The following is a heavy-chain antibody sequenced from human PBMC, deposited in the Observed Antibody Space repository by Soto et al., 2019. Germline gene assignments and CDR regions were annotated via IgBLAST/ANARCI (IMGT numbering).Heavy chain of an antibody. CDR2: IYYSGIT. V-gene: IGHV4-59*01. CDR1: GGSISNYY. CDR3: ARPVEYFASTDYVY. D-gene: IGHD3-22*01. J-gene: IGHJ4*02. Sequence: SSETLSLTCTVSGGSISNYYWSWIRQSPGKGLEWIGYIYYSGITNYNPSLRSRVIMSVEMSKNQFSLNLSSVTAADTANYYCARPVEYFASTDYVYWGQGTLVTVS.